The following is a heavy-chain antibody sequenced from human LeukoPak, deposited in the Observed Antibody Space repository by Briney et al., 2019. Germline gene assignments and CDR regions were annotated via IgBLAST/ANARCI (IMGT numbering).Heavy chain of an antibody. CDR2: IKQDGSEK. V-gene: IGHV3-7*01. CDR1: RFTFSGYW. Sequence: GGSLRLSCAASRFTFSGYWMSWVRQAPGKGLEWVANIKQDGSEKYYVDSVKGRFTISRDNAKNSLYLQMNSLRAEDTAVYYCARGMGYDFWSGYYDYWGQGTLVTVSS. D-gene: IGHD3-3*01. J-gene: IGHJ4*02. CDR3: ARGMGYDFWSGYYDY.